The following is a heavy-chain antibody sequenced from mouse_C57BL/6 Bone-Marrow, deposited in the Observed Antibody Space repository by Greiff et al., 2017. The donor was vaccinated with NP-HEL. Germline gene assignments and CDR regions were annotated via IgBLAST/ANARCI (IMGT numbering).Heavy chain of an antibody. D-gene: IGHD3-2*02. CDR2: IWTGGGT. Sequence: VQLQESGPGLVAPSQSLSITCTVSGFSLTSYAISWVRQPPGKGLEWLGVIWTGGGTNYNSALNSRLSISKDNSKSQVFLKMNSLQTDDTARYYCARNEDSSGYVYYFDYWGQGTTLTVSS. CDR3: ARNEDSSGYVYYFDY. V-gene: IGHV2-9-1*01. CDR1: GFSLTSYA. J-gene: IGHJ2*01.